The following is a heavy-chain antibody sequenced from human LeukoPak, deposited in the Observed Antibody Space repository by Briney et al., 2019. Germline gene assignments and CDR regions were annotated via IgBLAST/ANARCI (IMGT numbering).Heavy chain of an antibody. Sequence: SETLSLTCTVSSGSISTSNYYWGWGRQPPGKALEWIVNIFYSGSTYYSPSLKSRVTISLDTSRNQFSLKLNSVTPEDTAVYFCARHIAPHALFYGSGSFDYWGQGILVTVSS. D-gene: IGHD3-10*01. CDR2: IFYSGST. CDR1: SGSISTSNYY. J-gene: IGHJ4*02. V-gene: IGHV4-39*01. CDR3: ARHIAPHALFYGSGSFDY.